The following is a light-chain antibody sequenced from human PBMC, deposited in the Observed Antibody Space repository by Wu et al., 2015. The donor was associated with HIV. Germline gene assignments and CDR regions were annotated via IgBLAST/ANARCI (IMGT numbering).Light chain of an antibody. CDR1: QSVNTF. J-gene: IGKJ2*03. CDR3: QQYNNWPQS. Sequence: EIVLTQSPVTLSLSPGETATLSCRASQSVNTFLSWYQQRPGQAPRLLIYGASTRATGIPARFSGSGSGTEFTLTISSLQSEDFAVYYCQQYNNWPQSFGQGTKLEIK. CDR2: GAS. V-gene: IGKV3-15*01.